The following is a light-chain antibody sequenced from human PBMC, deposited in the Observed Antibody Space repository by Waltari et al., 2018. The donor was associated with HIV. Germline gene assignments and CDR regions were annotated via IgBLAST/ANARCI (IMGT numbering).Light chain of an antibody. CDR3: CSYAGSNYV. CDR1: SSDVGSYNL. CDR2: EVT. J-gene: IGLJ1*01. V-gene: IGLV2-23*02. Sequence: QSALSPPAFVSWSPGQSITTSRTGTSSDVGSYNLVSWYQQHPGKTPKLMIYEVTKRPSGVSNHFSGSKSGNTASLTISGLQAEDEADYCCCSYAGSNYVFGTGTKVTVL.